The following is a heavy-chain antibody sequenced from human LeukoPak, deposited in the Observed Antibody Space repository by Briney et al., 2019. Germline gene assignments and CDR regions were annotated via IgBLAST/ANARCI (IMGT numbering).Heavy chain of an antibody. CDR2: IYSGGTT. CDR1: EFTVGTNY. CDR3: AREVMAKRRAFDI. Sequence: PGGSLRLSCAASEFTVGTNYMNWVRQAPGKGLEWVSAIYSGGTTYYADSVKGRFTISRDTSKNTLYLQMNSLRAEDTAVYYCAREVMAKRRAFDIWGQGTVVTVSS. V-gene: IGHV3-66*01. J-gene: IGHJ3*02. D-gene: IGHD2-8*01.